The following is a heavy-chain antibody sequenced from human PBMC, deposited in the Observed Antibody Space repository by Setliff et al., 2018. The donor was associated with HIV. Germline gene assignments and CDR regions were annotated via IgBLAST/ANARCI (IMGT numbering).Heavy chain of an antibody. J-gene: IGHJ4*02. D-gene: IGHD2-15*01. CDR2: ISGSGDST. CDR3: VRGLGSEFDY. CDR1: GFTFSSYA. Sequence: GGSLRLSCAASGFTFSSYAITWVCQAPGKGLEWVSAISGSGDSTFYADSVQGRFTISRDNSKNTLYLQMNSLKIEDTAVYYCVRGLGSEFDYWGQGTLVTVSS. V-gene: IGHV3-23*01.